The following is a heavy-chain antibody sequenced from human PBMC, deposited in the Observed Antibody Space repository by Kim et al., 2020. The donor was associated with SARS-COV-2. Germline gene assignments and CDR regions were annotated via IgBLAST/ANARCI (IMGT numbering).Heavy chain of an antibody. CDR3: ARASGSWYIDY. Sequence: SETLSLTCTVSGGSISSSSYYWGWIRQPPGKGLEWIGSIYYSGSTYYNPSLKSRVTISVDTSKNQFSLKLSSVTAADTAVYYCARASGSWYIDYWGQGTLVTVSS. J-gene: IGHJ4*02. V-gene: IGHV4-39*01. CDR2: IYYSGST. CDR1: GGSISSSSYY. D-gene: IGHD6-13*01.